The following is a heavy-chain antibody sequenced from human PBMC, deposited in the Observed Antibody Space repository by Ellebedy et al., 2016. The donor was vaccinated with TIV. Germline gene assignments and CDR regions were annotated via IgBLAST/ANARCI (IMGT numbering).Heavy chain of an antibody. Sequence: MPSETLSLTCTVSGGSIRRYYWSWIRQSPGKGLNWIGYIYYTGSTNYNPSFKSRVTISVDTSKNQFSLKQRSVTAADTAVYYCARVRAAAGMAHFDNWGQGTLVTVSS. J-gene: IGHJ4*02. CDR1: GGSIRRYY. D-gene: IGHD6-13*01. CDR3: ARVRAAAGMAHFDN. V-gene: IGHV4-59*01. CDR2: IYYTGST.